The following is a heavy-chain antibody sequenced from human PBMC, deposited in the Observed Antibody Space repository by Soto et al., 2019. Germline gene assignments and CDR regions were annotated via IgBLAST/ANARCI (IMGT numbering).Heavy chain of an antibody. CDR2: ISWNSGKI. V-gene: IGHV3-9*01. Sequence: EVQLVESGGGLVQPGRSLRLSCAASGFTFSDYAMYLVRQAPGKGLEWVSGISWNSGKIDYADSVKGRFTISRDNAQNSLYLQMNNLRSEDTALYYCAKGSAPRPKGLWFGESPDFFDSWGQGTLVTVSS. J-gene: IGHJ5*01. D-gene: IGHD3-10*01. CDR1: GFTFSDYA. CDR3: AKGSAPRPKGLWFGESPDFFDS.